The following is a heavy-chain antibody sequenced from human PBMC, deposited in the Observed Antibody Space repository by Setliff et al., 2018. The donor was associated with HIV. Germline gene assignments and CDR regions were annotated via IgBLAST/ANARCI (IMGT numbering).Heavy chain of an antibody. V-gene: IGHV4-39*07. CDR3: ATSVSAKENWFDP. D-gene: IGHD6-19*01. CDR1: SGSISSTSSY. J-gene: IGHJ5*02. CDR2: INHSGST. Sequence: PSDTLPLTCSVSSGSISSTSSYWGWIRQPPGKGLEWIGEINHSGSTNYNASLTSRVTISLETSKNQFSLKLSSVTAADTAVYYCATSVSAKENWFDPLGLGTLVTSPQ.